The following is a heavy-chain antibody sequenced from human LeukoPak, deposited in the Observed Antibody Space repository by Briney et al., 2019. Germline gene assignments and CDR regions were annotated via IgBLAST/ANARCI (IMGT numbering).Heavy chain of an antibody. J-gene: IGHJ4*02. CDR1: GGSISSYY. CDR2: IYYSGST. V-gene: IGHV4-59*01. CDR3: ARAGTFRGYSYGYHFDY. Sequence: SETLSLTCTVSGGSISSYYWSWIRQPPGKGLEWIGYIYYSGSTNYNPSLKSRVTISVDTSKNQFSLKLSSVTAADTAVYYCARAGTFRGYSYGYHFDYWGQGTLVTVSS. D-gene: IGHD5-18*01.